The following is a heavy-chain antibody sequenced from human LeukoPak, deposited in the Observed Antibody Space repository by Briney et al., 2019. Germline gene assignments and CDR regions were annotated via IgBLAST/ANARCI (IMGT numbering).Heavy chain of an antibody. V-gene: IGHV1-69*13. D-gene: IGHD3-22*01. CDR1: GGTFSSFA. CDR3: ARDRFSRDDSSGYEGFAFDI. Sequence: SVKVSCKASGGTFSSFAISWVRQAPGQGLEWMGGIIPIFGTANYAQKFQGRVTIIADESTSTAYMELSSLRSEDTAVYYCARDRFSRDDSSGYEGFAFDIWGQGTMVTVSS. CDR2: IIPIFGTA. J-gene: IGHJ3*02.